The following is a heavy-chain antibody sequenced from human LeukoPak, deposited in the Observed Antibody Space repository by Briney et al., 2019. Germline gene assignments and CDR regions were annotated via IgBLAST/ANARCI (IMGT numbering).Heavy chain of an antibody. J-gene: IGHJ4*02. CDR2: IYHSGST. Sequence: PSETLSLTCTVSGYSIGSGYYWGWIRQPPGKGLEWIGSIYHSGSTYYNPSLKSRVTISVDTSKNQFSLKLSSVTAADTAVYYCASTTGSSYYDILTGYYTRYYFDYWGQGTLVTVSS. D-gene: IGHD3-9*01. CDR1: GYSIGSGYY. CDR3: ASTTGSSYYDILTGYYTRYYFDY. V-gene: IGHV4-38-2*02.